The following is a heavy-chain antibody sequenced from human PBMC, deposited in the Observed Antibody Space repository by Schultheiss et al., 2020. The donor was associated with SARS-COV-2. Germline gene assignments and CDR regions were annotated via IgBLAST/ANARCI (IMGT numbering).Heavy chain of an antibody. J-gene: IGHJ6*02. D-gene: IGHD3-3*01. CDR2: IYNSGST. CDR1: GGSINSGDYY. CDR3: ARGLEWFLDV. V-gene: IGHV4-30-4*08. Sequence: SQTLSLTCTVSGGSINSGDYYWSWIRQHPGKGLEWIGYIYNSGSTYYNPSLKSRVTISVDTSKNQFSLKLSSVTAADTAVYYCARGLEWFLDVWGQGTTVTVSS.